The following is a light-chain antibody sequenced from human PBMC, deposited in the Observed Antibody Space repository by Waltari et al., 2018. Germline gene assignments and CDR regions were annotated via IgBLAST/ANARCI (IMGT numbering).Light chain of an antibody. Sequence: SYELTQPPPVSLSPGQTASITCSGDKLGDKYVCWYQQKPGQSPLLIIYEDKKRPSGIPERFSGSNSGNTATLTISETQAMDEADYYCQAWDSLMIFGGGTKLTVL. CDR3: QAWDSLMI. CDR1: KLGDKY. V-gene: IGLV3-1*01. CDR2: EDK. J-gene: IGLJ2*01.